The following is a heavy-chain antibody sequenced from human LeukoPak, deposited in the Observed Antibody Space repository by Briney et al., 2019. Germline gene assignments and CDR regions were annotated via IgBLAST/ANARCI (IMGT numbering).Heavy chain of an antibody. CDR3: ARHPEIGCTNGVCYHGNWFDP. Sequence: SETLSLTCTVSGGSISSYYWSWIRQPPGKGLEWIGYIYYSGSTNYNPSLKSRVTISVDTSKNQFSLKLSSVTAADTAVYYCARHPEIGCTNGVCYHGNWFDPWGQGTLVTVSS. J-gene: IGHJ5*02. D-gene: IGHD2-8*01. V-gene: IGHV4-59*08. CDR1: GGSISSYY. CDR2: IYYSGST.